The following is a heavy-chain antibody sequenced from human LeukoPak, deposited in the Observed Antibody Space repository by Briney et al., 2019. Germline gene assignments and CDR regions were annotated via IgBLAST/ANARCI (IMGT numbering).Heavy chain of an antibody. D-gene: IGHD6-25*01. CDR2: IYPADSDI. CDR1: GYRFTSYW. J-gene: IGHJ4*02. V-gene: IGHV5-51*01. Sequence: LGESLKISCKGSGYRFTSYWIGWVRQIPGKGLEWMAIIYPADSDIRYSPSFQGQVTISADKSISTAYLQWGSLKASDTAMYYCARSLTAAAGDYWGQGTLVTVSS. CDR3: ARSLTAAAGDY.